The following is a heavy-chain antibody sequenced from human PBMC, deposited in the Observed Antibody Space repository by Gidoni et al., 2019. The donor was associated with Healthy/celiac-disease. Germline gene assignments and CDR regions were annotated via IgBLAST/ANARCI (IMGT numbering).Heavy chain of an antibody. Sequence: EVQLVESGGGMVKPGGSLRLSCADSGFTFRSYRMNWVRQAPGKGLGWVSSISSSSSYIYYADSVKGRFTISRDNAKNSLYLQMNSLRAEDTAVYYCARGPFDFYCSGGSCYSYFDYWGQGTLVTVSS. V-gene: IGHV3-21*02. D-gene: IGHD2-15*01. CDR3: ARGPFDFYCSGGSCYSYFDY. CDR2: ISSSSSYI. CDR1: GFTFRSYR. J-gene: IGHJ4*02.